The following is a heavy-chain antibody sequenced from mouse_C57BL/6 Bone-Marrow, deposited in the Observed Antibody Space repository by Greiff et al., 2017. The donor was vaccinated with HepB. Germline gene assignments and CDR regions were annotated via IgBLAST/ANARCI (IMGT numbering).Heavy chain of an antibody. Sequence: QVQLQQSGAELVKPGASVEISCKASGYTFTDYYINWVKQRPGQGLEWIGKIGPGSGSTYYNEKFKGKATLTADKSSSTAYMQLSSLTSEDSAVYFCARHLYYYGSSYWYFDVWGTGTTVTVSS. V-gene: IGHV1-77*01. D-gene: IGHD1-1*01. CDR3: ARHLYYYGSSYWYFDV. CDR2: IGPGSGST. CDR1: GYTFTDYY. J-gene: IGHJ1*03.